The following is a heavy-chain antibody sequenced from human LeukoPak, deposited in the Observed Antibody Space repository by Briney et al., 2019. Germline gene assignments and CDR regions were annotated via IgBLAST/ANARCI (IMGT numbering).Heavy chain of an antibody. CDR3: AKSKVAAAGIDY. V-gene: IGHV1-18*01. Sequence: ASVKVSCKASGYTFTSYGISWVRQAPGQGLEWMGWISAYNGNTNYAQKLQGRVTMTRDTSISTAYMELSSLTSEDTAVYYCAKSKVAAAGIDYWGQGTLVTVSS. D-gene: IGHD6-13*01. J-gene: IGHJ4*02. CDR1: GYTFTSYG. CDR2: ISAYNGNT.